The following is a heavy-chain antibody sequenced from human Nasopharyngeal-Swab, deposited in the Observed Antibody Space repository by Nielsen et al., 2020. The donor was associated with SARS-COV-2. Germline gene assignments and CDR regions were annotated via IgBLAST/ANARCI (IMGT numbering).Heavy chain of an antibody. D-gene: IGHD3-16*01. CDR2: IYSGGST. V-gene: IGHV3-53*01. J-gene: IGHJ3*02. Sequence: GESLKISCAASGFTVSSKYMSWVRQAPGKGLEWVSVIYSGGSTYYADSVKGRFTISRDNSKNTLYLQMNSLRAEDTAVYYCAREGWSYDYIWGSYGAFDIWGQGTMVTVSS. CDR1: GFTVSSKY. CDR3: AREGWSYDYIWGSYGAFDI.